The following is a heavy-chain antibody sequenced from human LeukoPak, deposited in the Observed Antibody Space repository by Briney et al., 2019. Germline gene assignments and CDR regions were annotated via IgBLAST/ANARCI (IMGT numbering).Heavy chain of an antibody. D-gene: IGHD6-13*01. J-gene: IGHJ4*02. Sequence: PGGSLRLSCAASGFTFENYAMHWVRQAPGKGLEWVAVISYDGTNQYYADSVKGRFTISRDNSKNTLYLQINSLRAEDTAVYYCARDQLGFDYWGQGALVTASS. V-gene: IGHV3-30*04. CDR1: GFTFENYA. CDR3: ARDQLGFDY. CDR2: ISYDGTNQ.